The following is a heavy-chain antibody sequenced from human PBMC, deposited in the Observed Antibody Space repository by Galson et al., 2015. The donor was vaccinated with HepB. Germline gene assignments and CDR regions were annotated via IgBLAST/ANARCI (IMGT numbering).Heavy chain of an antibody. J-gene: IGHJ4*02. Sequence: TLSLTCAVYGGSFSGYYWSWIRQPPGKGLEWIGEINHSGSTNYNPSLKSRVTISVDTSKNQFSLKLSSVTAADTAVYYCARGGRAVVVPAAIKYFDYWGQGTLVTVSS. D-gene: IGHD2-2*01. CDR3: ARGGRAVVVPAAIKYFDY. CDR2: INHSGST. V-gene: IGHV4-34*01. CDR1: GGSFSGYY.